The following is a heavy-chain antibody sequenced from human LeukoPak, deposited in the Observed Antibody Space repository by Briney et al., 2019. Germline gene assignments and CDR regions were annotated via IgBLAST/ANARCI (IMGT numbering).Heavy chain of an antibody. V-gene: IGHV3-11*05. CDR3: ARGHLGLDN. CDR1: GFTFSDFY. Sequence: PGGSLRLSCAASGFTFSDFYMTWIRQAPGKGLEWVSYISPSSSSTKYADSVKGRFTISRDNAKNSLYPQMNSLRGEDTALYYCARGHLGLDNWGQGTLVTVSS. CDR2: ISPSSSST. J-gene: IGHJ4*02.